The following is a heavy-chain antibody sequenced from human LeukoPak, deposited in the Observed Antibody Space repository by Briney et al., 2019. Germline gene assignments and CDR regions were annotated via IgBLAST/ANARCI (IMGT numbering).Heavy chain of an antibody. Sequence: PGGSLRLSCAASGFTFSSYAMSWVRQAPGKGLVWVSAIIGSGGSTYYAASVKRRFTISRDNSNNTLFLQINSLSAEDTAVYYCARVFNGDDYWGQGTLVTVSS. CDR1: GFTFSSYA. D-gene: IGHD3-10*01. CDR3: ARVFNGDDY. CDR2: IIGSGGST. J-gene: IGHJ4*02. V-gene: IGHV3-23*01.